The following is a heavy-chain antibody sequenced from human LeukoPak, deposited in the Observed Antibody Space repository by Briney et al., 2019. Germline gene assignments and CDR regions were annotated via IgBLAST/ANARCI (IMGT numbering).Heavy chain of an antibody. V-gene: IGHV3-7*01. Sequence: GGSLRLSCVASGFNFSNAWMSWVRQAPGKGLEWVANIKQDGSEKYYVDSVKGRFTISRDNAKNSLYLQMNSLRAEDTAVYYCAELGITMIGGVWGKGTTVTISS. CDR1: GFNFSNAW. CDR3: AELGITMIGGV. D-gene: IGHD3-10*02. J-gene: IGHJ6*04. CDR2: IKQDGSEK.